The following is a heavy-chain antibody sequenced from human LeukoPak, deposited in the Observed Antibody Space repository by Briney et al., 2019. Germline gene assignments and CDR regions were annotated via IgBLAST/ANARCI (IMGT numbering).Heavy chain of an antibody. V-gene: IGHV3-33*05. D-gene: IGHD2-15*01. CDR2: IAYDGSSQ. CDR3: GIEGTPRSCTWYDS. J-gene: IGHJ5*01. Sequence: PGRSLRLSCAASGFTFSTYGMHWVRQAPGKGLEWVAVIAYDGSSQFYADSVKGRFVISRDNSKNILFLQMNSLRGEDAAVYYCGIEGTPRSCTWYDSWGQGTLVTVSS. CDR1: GFTFSTYG.